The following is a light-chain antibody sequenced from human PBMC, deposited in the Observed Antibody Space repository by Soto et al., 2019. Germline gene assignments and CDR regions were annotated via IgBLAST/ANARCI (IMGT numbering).Light chain of an antibody. Sequence: EIVMTQSLATLSVTPGERATLSCRASQSVSSNLAWYQQKPGQAPRLLMYGASNRATGIPDRFSGSGSGTDFTLTISSLEPEDSAVYYCQQRSNWLTFGQGTRLE. CDR3: QQRSNWLT. CDR1: QSVSSN. CDR2: GAS. J-gene: IGKJ5*01. V-gene: IGKV3-11*01.